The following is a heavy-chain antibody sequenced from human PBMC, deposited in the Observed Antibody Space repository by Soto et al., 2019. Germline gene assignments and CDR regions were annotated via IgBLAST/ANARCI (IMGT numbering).Heavy chain of an antibody. V-gene: IGHV4-59*01. CDR2: IYYSGST. D-gene: IGHD3-9*01. CDR1: GGSISSYY. Sequence: SKTLSLTCTVSGGSISSYYWSWIRQPPGKGLEWIGYIYYSGSTNYNPSLKSRVTISVDTSKNQFSLKLSSVTAADTAVYYCASFTYYDILTGYHGRHGWFDPWGQGTLVTVSS. CDR3: ASFTYYDILTGYHGRHGWFDP. J-gene: IGHJ5*02.